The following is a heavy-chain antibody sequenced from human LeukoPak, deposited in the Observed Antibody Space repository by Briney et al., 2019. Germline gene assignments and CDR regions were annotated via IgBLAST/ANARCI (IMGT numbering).Heavy chain of an antibody. V-gene: IGHV5-51*01. J-gene: IGHJ4*02. CDR3: ARGPGSGYYPSYFDY. Sequence: GESLKISCKGSGYSFTSYWIGWVRQMPGKDLEWMGIIYPGDSDTRYSPSFQGQVTISADKSISTAYLQWSSLRASDTAMYYCARGPGSGYYPSYFDYWGQGILVTVSS. CDR2: IYPGDSDT. D-gene: IGHD3-3*01. CDR1: GYSFTSYW.